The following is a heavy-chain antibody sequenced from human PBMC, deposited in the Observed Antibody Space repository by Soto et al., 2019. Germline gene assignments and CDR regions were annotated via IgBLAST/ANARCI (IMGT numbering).Heavy chain of an antibody. CDR3: AKDVNVVVVAAIPDAFDI. D-gene: IGHD2-15*01. J-gene: IGHJ3*02. CDR1: GFTFSSYA. CDR2: ISGSGGST. Sequence: GGSLRLSRAASGFTFSSYAMSWVRQAPGKGLEWVSAISGSGGSTYYADSVKGRFTISRDNSKNTLYLQMNSLRAEDTAVYYCAKDVNVVVVAAIPDAFDIWGQGTMVTVSS. V-gene: IGHV3-23*01.